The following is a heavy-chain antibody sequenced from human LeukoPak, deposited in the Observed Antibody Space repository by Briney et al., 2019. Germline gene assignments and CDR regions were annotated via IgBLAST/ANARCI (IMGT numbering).Heavy chain of an antibody. CDR1: GFTFSSYG. D-gene: IGHD3-3*01. Sequence: GGSLRLSCAASGFTFSSYGMHWIRQAPGKGLEWVAFIRYDGSYKYYADSVKGRFTISRDNAKNSLYLQMNSLRAEDMALYYCARLLRTEYYFDYWGQGTLVTVSS. V-gene: IGHV3-30*02. CDR3: ARLLRTEYYFDY. J-gene: IGHJ4*02. CDR2: IRYDGSYK.